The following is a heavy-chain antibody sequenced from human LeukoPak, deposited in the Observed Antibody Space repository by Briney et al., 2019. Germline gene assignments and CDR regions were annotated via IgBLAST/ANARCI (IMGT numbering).Heavy chain of an antibody. CDR3: ARLPPPHQPVNPPFDY. J-gene: IGHJ4*02. CDR2: IFYSGSA. Sequence: PSETLSLTCTVSGGSVSGYYWSWIRQFPGKRLEWIGYIFYSGSANSNPSLKSRLTLSVDTSKNQFSLKLTSVTAADTAVYYCARLPPPHQPVNPPFDYWGQGTLVTVSS. V-gene: IGHV4-59*08. CDR1: GGSVSGYY. D-gene: IGHD2-2*01.